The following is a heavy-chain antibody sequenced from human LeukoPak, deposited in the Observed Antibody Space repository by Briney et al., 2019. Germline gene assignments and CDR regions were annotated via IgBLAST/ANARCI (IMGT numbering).Heavy chain of an antibody. CDR2: IKQDGGVK. J-gene: IGHJ4*02. CDR1: GFAFSTHW. D-gene: IGHD2-2*01. V-gene: IGHV3-7*03. CDR3: ATYCSSSTCGAFDY. Sequence: PGGSLRLSCAASGFAFSTHWMSWVRQAPGKGLEWVANIKQDGGVKHYADSVKGRFTISRDNAKNSLYLQMNSLRAEDTAVYYCATYCSSSTCGAFDYWGQGTLVTVSS.